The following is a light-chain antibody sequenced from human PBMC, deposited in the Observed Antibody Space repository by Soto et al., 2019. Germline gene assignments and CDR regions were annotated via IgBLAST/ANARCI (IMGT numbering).Light chain of an antibody. V-gene: IGLV2-14*01. Sequence: QSVLTQPASVAGSPGQSITISCAGTSSDVGGYDFVSWYQHHPGRAPKLLIYEVSGRPSGVSYRFSGSKSGNTASLIISGLQAEDEAYYYCSSYDSTLSARYVFGTGTKVTVL. CDR3: SSYDSTLSARYV. CDR1: SSDVGGYDF. CDR2: EVS. J-gene: IGLJ1*01.